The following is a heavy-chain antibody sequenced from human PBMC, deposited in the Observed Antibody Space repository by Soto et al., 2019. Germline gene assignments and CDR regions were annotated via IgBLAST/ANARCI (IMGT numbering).Heavy chain of an antibody. J-gene: IGHJ6*02. D-gene: IGHD3-16*02. CDR3: EAEMTFGKLSVV. CDR2: IFPKFGTT. CDR1: GDTDTNYV. V-gene: IGHV1-69*13. Sequence: SVKVSCKASGDTDTNYVISCVRQAPGQGLEWMGGIFPKFGTTYSAQKLQDRLTMTADESTSTVYMQLSSLRLDDTAVYYCEAEMTFGKLSVVWGQGTTVTVSS.